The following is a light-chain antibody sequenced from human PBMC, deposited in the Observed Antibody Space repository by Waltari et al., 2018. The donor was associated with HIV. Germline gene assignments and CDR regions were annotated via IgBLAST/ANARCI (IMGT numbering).Light chain of an antibody. CDR3: AAWDDSLNGPV. J-gene: IGLJ2*01. CDR2: SNN. CDR1: SSNIGSNS. V-gene: IGLV1-44*01. Sequence: QSVLTQSPSASGTPGQRVIISCSGSSSNIGSNSVNWYQQLPGTAPKLLIYSNNDRPSGVPDRFSGSKSGTAASLAISVLQSEDEADYHCAAWDDSLNGPVFGGGTKLTVL.